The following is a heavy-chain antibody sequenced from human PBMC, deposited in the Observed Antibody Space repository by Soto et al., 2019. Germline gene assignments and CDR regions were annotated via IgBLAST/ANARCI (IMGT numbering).Heavy chain of an antibody. CDR2: ISGNSGTT. CDR3: AIGRSITVFGVITPFDS. CDR1: GFNFSNYA. V-gene: IGHV3-23*01. J-gene: IGHJ4*02. Sequence: EVQLLESGGDFKQPGGSLRLSCEGSGFNFSNYALNWVRQAPGKRLEWVSVISGNSGTTYYAASVKGRFTISRDNSKKTLYLQINSLRADDTAVYYCAIGRSITVFGVITPFDSGGQGTLVTVSS. D-gene: IGHD3-3*01.